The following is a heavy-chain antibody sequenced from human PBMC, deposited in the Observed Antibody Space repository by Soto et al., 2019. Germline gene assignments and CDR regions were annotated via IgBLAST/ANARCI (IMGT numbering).Heavy chain of an antibody. Sequence: ASVKVSCKASGYTFTSYGISWVRQAPGQGLEWMGWISAYSGNTNYAQKLQGRVTMTTDTSTSTAYMELRSLRSDDTAVYYCASAMGIAARHDAYYYYGMDVWGQGTTVTVSS. D-gene: IGHD6-6*01. CDR3: ASAMGIAARHDAYYYYGMDV. J-gene: IGHJ6*02. CDR1: GYTFTSYG. V-gene: IGHV1-18*01. CDR2: ISAYSGNT.